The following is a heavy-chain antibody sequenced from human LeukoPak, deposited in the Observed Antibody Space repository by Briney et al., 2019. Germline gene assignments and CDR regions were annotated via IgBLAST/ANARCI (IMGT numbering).Heavy chain of an antibody. CDR1: GFTFSDSW. Sequence: RGSLRLSCAASGFTFSDSWTSWVRGAPGGGREWVANMKQDGGDKHYVDSVKGRVTISRDNARNSLYLQMGSLRAEDTAVYYCATCTHLVAGDVWGEATTVTLS. CDR2: MKQDGGDK. CDR3: ATCTHLVAGDV. J-gene: IGHJ6*01. D-gene: IGHD2-15*01. V-gene: IGHV3-7*01.